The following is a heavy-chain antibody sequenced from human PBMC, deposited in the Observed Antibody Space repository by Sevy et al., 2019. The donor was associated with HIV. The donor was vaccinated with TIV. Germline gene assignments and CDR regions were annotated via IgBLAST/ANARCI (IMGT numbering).Heavy chain of an antibody. J-gene: IGHJ6*02. CDR2: FDPEDGKT. D-gene: IGHD3-16*01. CDR1: GYTLTELS. CDR3: VTEDLMITFGGVR. Sequence: ASVKVSCKVSGYTLTELSMHWVRQAPGKGLEWMGGFDPEDGKTIDSQKFQGRVTMTEDTSTDTAYMELSSMRSEDTAVYYCVTEDLMITFGGVRWGQGTTVTVSS. V-gene: IGHV1-24*01.